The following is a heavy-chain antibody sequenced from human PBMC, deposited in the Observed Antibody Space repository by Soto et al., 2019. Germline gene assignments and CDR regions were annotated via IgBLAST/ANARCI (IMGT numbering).Heavy chain of an antibody. CDR1: GFTFSSYA. V-gene: IGHV3-23*01. Sequence: TGGSLRLSCAASGFTFSSYAMSWARQAPGKGLEWVSAISGSGGSTYYADSVKGRFTISRDNSKNTLYLQMNSLRAEDTAVYYCAKNYDILTGYYPQYYFDYWGQGTLVTVSS. D-gene: IGHD3-9*01. J-gene: IGHJ4*02. CDR3: AKNYDILTGYYPQYYFDY. CDR2: ISGSGGST.